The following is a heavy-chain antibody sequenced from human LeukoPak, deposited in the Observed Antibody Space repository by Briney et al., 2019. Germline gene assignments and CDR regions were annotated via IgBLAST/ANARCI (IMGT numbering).Heavy chain of an antibody. CDR1: GGSISSYY. J-gene: IGHJ4*02. D-gene: IGHD3-10*01. V-gene: IGHV4-4*07. Sequence: SETLSLTCTVSGGSISSYYWSWIRQPAGKGLEWIGRIYTSGSTNYNPSLNSRVTMSVDTSKNQFSLKLSSVTAADTAVYYCARPLYSGSGTYYNFDYWGQGTMVTVSS. CDR3: ARPLYSGSGTYYNFDY. CDR2: IYTSGST.